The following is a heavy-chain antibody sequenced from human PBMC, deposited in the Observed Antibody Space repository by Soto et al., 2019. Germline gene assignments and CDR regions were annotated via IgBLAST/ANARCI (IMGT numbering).Heavy chain of an antibody. CDR3: ARVNLAAAGEFDY. Sequence: QVQLQESGPGLVKPSETLSLTCAVCSDSVSNNNWWGWVRQPPGKGLEWIGEVYRTGSTNYNPSLKSRVTVSMDKSKNPFSLRLFFVTAADTAVYYCARVNLAAAGEFDYWGQGALVTVSS. J-gene: IGHJ4*02. V-gene: IGHV4-4*02. D-gene: IGHD6-13*01. CDR2: VYRTGST. CDR1: SDSVSNNNW.